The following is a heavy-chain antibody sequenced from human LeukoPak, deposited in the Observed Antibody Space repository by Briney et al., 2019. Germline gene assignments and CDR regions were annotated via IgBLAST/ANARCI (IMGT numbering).Heavy chain of an antibody. CDR2: ISSSGSTI. Sequence: PGGSLRLSCAASGFTFSSYAMSWVRQAPGKGLEWVSFISSSGSTIYYADSVKGRFTLSRDNAKNSLYLQLNSLRAEDTAVYYCARSHIVVVTATPHYGMDVWGQGTTVTVSS. J-gene: IGHJ6*02. D-gene: IGHD2-21*02. CDR3: ARSHIVVVTATPHYGMDV. V-gene: IGHV3-48*03. CDR1: GFTFSSYA.